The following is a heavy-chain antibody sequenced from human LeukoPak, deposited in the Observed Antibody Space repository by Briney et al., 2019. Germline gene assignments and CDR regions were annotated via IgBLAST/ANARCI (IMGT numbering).Heavy chain of an antibody. D-gene: IGHD3-10*01. CDR2: IDPSDSYT. CDR3: ARHLYGSGTSATFDI. Sequence: TSGESLKISCQSSGNSFSIYWISWVRQMSGKGLEWMGRIDPSDSYTDYSQSFQGHVTISADKSISPAYLQWSSLKASDTAMYYCARHLYGSGTSATFDIWGQGTMVSVSS. J-gene: IGHJ3*02. V-gene: IGHV5-10-1*01. CDR1: GNSFSIYW.